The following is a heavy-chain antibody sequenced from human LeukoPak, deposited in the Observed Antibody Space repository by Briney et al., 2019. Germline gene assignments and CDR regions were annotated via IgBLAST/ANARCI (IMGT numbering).Heavy chain of an antibody. D-gene: IGHD3-3*01. CDR3: AREPYYDFWNGYKEFDY. CDR1: GGSISSGSYY. V-gene: IGHV4-61*02. Sequence: SETLSLTCTVSGGSISSGSYYWSWIRQPAGKGLEWIGRIYTSGSTNYNPSLKSRVTMSVDTSKSQFTLKLSSVTAADTAVYYCAREPYYDFWNGYKEFDYWGQGTLVTVSS. J-gene: IGHJ4*02. CDR2: IYTSGST.